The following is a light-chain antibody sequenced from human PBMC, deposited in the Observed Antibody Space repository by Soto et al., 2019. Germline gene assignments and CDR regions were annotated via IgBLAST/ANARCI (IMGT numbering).Light chain of an antibody. V-gene: IGLV2-11*01. CDR1: SSDVGGYNF. CDR3: CSYAGSYTWV. Sequence: QSALTQPRSVSGSPGQSVTISCTGTSSDVGGYNFVSWYQQHPGKAPKLMICDVSKRPSGVPDRFSGSKSGNTASLTISGLPAEDEADYYCCSYAGSYTWVFGGGSKLTVL. CDR2: DVS. J-gene: IGLJ3*02.